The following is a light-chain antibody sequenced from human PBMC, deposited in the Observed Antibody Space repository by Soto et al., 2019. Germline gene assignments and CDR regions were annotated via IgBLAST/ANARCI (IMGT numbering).Light chain of an antibody. CDR3: QQYENLPT. CDR2: DAS. V-gene: IGKV1-33*01. CDR1: QRISTW. Sequence: IQMTQSPSPLSSSDGDGVTIPCPASQRISTWLAWYQQKPGKAPQLLIYDASKLDAGVPSRFRGSGSGTDFTFTISLLQPEDIATYYCQQYENLPTFGQGTRLEI. J-gene: IGKJ5*01.